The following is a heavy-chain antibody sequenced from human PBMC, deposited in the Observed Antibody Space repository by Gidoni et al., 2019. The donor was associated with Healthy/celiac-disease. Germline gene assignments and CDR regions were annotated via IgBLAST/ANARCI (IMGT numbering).Heavy chain of an antibody. CDR1: GGSFSGYY. J-gene: IGHJ6*02. Sequence: QVQLQQWGAGLLKPSETLSLTCAVYGGSFSGYYWSWIRQPPGKGLEWIGEINHSGSTNYNPSLKSRVTISVDTSKNQFSLKLSSVTAADTAVYYCARFRRNYYYYYGMDVWGQGTTVTVSS. CDR3: ARFRRNYYYYYGMDV. V-gene: IGHV4-34*01. CDR2: INHSGST.